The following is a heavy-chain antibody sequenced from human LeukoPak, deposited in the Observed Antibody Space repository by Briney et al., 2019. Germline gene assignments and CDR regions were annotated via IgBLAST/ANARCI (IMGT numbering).Heavy chain of an antibody. Sequence: PGSSLRLSCAASGFLFGSYAMHWVRQAPGKGLEWVAFISFDSSIKYYADSVKGRFSISRDNSKNTVYLQMNSLRVEDTAVYFCARDLSGSPFDYWGQGTLVTASS. CDR1: GFLFGSYA. CDR2: ISFDSSIK. CDR3: ARDLSGSPFDY. J-gene: IGHJ4*02. V-gene: IGHV3-30-3*01. D-gene: IGHD1-26*01.